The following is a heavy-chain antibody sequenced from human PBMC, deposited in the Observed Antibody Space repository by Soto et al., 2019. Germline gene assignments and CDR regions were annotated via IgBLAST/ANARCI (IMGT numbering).Heavy chain of an antibody. V-gene: IGHV3-23*01. J-gene: IGHJ4*02. CDR1: GFSFNNYA. Sequence: EVQLLESGGGLVQPGGSLRLSCAASGFSFNNYAMNWVRQAPGQGLEWVSIISDSGSTYYADSVKGRFTISRDNSKNTLYLQMKSLRAEDTAVYFCAKDVGGHYCTPTSCLYFFHSWGRGTLVTVSS. D-gene: IGHD2-2*01. CDR3: AKDVGGHYCTPTSCLYFFHS. CDR2: ISDSGST.